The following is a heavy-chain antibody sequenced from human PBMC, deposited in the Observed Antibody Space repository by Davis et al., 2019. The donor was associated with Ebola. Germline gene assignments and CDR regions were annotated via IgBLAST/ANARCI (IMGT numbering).Heavy chain of an antibody. D-gene: IGHD3-3*01. CDR1: GFTFSDYY. Sequence: GESLKISCAASGFTFSDYYMHWVRQAPGKGLEWVAVISYDGSNKYYADSVKGRFTISRDNSKKTLYLQMNSLRAEDTAVYYCAKSGLSFGVVKYHYGMDVWGKGTTVTVSS. J-gene: IGHJ6*04. CDR3: AKSGLSFGVVKYHYGMDV. CDR2: ISYDGSNK. V-gene: IGHV3-30*18.